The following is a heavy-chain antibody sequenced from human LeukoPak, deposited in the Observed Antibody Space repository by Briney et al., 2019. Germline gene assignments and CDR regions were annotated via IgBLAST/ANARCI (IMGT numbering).Heavy chain of an antibody. D-gene: IGHD3-10*01. CDR3: ARSPTYYYGSGSPYGMDV. Sequence: ASVKVSCKASGYTFTGYYMHWVRQAPGQGLEWMGWINPNSGGTNYAQKFQGRVTMTRDTSISTAYMELSGLRSDDTAVYYCARSPTYYYGSGSPYGMDVWGQGTTVTVSS. V-gene: IGHV1-2*02. CDR1: GYTFTGYY. J-gene: IGHJ6*02. CDR2: INPNSGGT.